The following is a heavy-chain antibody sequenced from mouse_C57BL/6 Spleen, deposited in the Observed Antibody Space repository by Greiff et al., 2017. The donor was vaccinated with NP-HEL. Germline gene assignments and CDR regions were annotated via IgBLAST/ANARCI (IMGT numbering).Heavy chain of an antibody. Sequence: EVQLQQSGPELVKPGASVKIPCKASGYTFTDYNMDWAKQSHGKSLEWIGDINPNNGGTIYNQKFKGKATLTVDKSSSTAYMELRSLTSEDTAVYYCAREVMIKGYYFDYWGQGTTLTVSS. CDR3: AREVMIKGYYFDY. D-gene: IGHD2-4*01. V-gene: IGHV1-18*01. J-gene: IGHJ2*01. CDR2: INPNNGGT. CDR1: GYTFTDYN.